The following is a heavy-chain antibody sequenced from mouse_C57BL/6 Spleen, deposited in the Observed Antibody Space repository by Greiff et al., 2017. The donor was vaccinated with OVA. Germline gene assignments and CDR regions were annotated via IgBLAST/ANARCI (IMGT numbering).Heavy chain of an antibody. J-gene: IGHJ3*01. V-gene: IGHV1-76*01. CDR3: ARREEGWFAY. CDR2: IYPGSGNT. Sequence: QVQLKESGAELVRPGASVKLSCKASGYTFTDYYINWVKQRPGQGLEWIARIYPGSGNTYYNEKFKGKATLTAEKSSSTAYMQLSSLTSEDSAVYFCARREEGWFAYWGQGTLVTVSA. CDR1: GYTFTDYY.